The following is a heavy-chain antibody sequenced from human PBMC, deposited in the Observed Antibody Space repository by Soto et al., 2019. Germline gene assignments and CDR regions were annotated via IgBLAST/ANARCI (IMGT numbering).Heavy chain of an antibody. CDR2: INSDGSST. Sequence: PGGSLRRSCAVSGSTFSNDWMHWVRQAPGKGLVWVSHINSDGSSTNYADFVKGRFTIARDNAKNTVYLQMNSLRAEDTAVYYCARDRSYSLDVWGQGTTVTVSS. J-gene: IGHJ6*02. CDR3: ARDRSYSLDV. CDR1: GSTFSNDW. V-gene: IGHV3-74*01.